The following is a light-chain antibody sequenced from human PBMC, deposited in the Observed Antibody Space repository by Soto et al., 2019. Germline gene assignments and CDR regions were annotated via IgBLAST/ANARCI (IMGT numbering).Light chain of an antibody. CDR2: DVS. Sequence: QSALTQPPSASGSPGQSVTISCTGTSSDVGGYNYVSWYQHHPGKAPKLIIYDVSKRPSGVPDRFSGYKSGNTASLTVSGLQAEDEADYYCSSYGGSNNLLFGGGTQLTVL. CDR3: SSYGGSNNLL. V-gene: IGLV2-8*01. CDR1: SSDVGGYNY. J-gene: IGLJ3*02.